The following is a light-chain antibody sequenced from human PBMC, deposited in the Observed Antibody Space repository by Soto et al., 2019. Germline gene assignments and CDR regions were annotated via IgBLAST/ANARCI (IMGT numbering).Light chain of an antibody. CDR1: QSIRSW. Sequence: DLQMTQSPSTLSASVGDRVTITCRASQSIRSWLAWYQQKPGKAPKLLIYKASILEGGVPSRFSGSGFGTEFSLTINSLQPDDFGSYYCQHLRTFGQGTKVDIK. CDR3: QHLRT. CDR2: KAS. J-gene: IGKJ1*01. V-gene: IGKV1-5*03.